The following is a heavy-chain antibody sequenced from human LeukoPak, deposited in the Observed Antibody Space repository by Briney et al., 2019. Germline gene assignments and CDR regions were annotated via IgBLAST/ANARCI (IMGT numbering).Heavy chain of an antibody. D-gene: IGHD2-15*01. Sequence: SETLSLTCAVYGGSFSGYYWSWIRQPPGKGLEWIGEINHSGSTNYNPSLKSRLTISRDTSKNQFSLKLSSVTAADTAVCYCARRYCSGGNCYPFDYWGQGTLVTVSS. J-gene: IGHJ4*02. CDR3: ARRYCSGGNCYPFDY. CDR2: INHSGST. V-gene: IGHV4-34*01. CDR1: GGSFSGYY.